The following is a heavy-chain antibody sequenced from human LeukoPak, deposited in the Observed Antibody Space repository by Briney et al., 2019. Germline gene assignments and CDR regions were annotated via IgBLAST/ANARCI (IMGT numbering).Heavy chain of an antibody. CDR1: GDSISSYY. V-gene: IGHV4-59*01. J-gene: IGHJ3*01. CDR2: IYYSGST. CDR3: ARDGL. Sequence: SETLSLICTVSGDSISSYYWGWIRQPPGKGLEWIGYIYYSGSTNYNPSLKSRVTISVDTSKNQLSLKLSSVTAADTAVYYCARDGLWGQGTMATVSS.